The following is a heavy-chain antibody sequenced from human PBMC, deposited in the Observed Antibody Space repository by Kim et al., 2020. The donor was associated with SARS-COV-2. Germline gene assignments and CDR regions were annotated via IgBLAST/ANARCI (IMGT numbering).Heavy chain of an antibody. CDR2: T. Sequence: TNYAQKFQERVTITRDMSTSTAYMELSSLRSEDTAVYYCAADADYDRYDYWGQGTLVTVSS. CDR3: AADADYDRYDY. V-gene: IGHV1-58*01. J-gene: IGHJ4*02. D-gene: IGHD3-16*01.